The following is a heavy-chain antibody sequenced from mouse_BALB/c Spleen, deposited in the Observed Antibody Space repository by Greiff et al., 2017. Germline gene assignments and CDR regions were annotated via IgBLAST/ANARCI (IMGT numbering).Heavy chain of an antibody. D-gene: IGHD1-1*01. Sequence: EVKLMESGGGLVKPGGSLKLSCAASGFTFSSYGMSWVRQTPDKRLEWVATISSGGSYTYYPDSVKGRFTISRDNAKNTLYLQMSSLKSEDTAMYYCARHDPYYGSSSFAYWGQGTLVTVSA. CDR1: GFTFSSYG. CDR3: ARHDPYYGSSSFAY. J-gene: IGHJ3*01. V-gene: IGHV5-6*03. CDR2: ISSGGSYT.